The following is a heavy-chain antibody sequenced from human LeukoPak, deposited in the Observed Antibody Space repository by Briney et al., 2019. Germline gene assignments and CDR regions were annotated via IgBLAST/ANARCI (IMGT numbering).Heavy chain of an antibody. D-gene: IGHD6-6*01. CDR2: IIPIFGTA. Sequence: SVKVSCKASGGTFSSYAISWVRQAPGQGLEWMGRIIPIFGTANYAQKFQGRVTITTDESTSTAYMELSSLRSEDTAVYYCARGTREYSSSSPYYYMDVWGKGTTVIVSS. CDR3: ARGTREYSSSSPYYYMDV. CDR1: GGTFSSYA. V-gene: IGHV1-69*05. J-gene: IGHJ6*03.